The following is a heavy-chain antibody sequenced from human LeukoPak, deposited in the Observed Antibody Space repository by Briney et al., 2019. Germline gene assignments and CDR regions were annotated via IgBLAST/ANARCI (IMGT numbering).Heavy chain of an antibody. D-gene: IGHD3-9*01. CDR1: GGSISSGSYY. V-gene: IGHV4-61*02. CDR2: IYTSGSI. J-gene: IGHJ4*02. Sequence: PSETLSLTCTVSGGSISSGSYYWTWIRQPAGKGLEWIGRIYTSGSINYNPSLKSRVTISVDTSKNQFSLKLNSVTAADTAVYYCARFEGYDFLTGYAYYFDYWGQGTLVTVSS. CDR3: ARFEGYDFLTGYAYYFDY.